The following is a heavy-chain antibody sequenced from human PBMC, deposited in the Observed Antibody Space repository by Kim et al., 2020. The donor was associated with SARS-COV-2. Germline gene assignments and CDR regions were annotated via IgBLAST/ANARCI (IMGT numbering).Heavy chain of an antibody. V-gene: IGHV4-31*02. CDR3: ARVMVIPDAFDI. Sequence: YYSASLGSRVAISVDTTKNQFSLTLRCVAAADTAVYFCARVMVIPDAFDIWGQGTLVTVSS. J-gene: IGHJ3*02. D-gene: IGHD3-22*01.